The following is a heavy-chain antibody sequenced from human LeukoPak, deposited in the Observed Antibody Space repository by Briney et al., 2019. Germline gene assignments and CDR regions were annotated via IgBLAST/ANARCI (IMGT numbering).Heavy chain of an antibody. J-gene: IGHJ4*02. CDR3: ARGPGSGSRYFDY. V-gene: IGHV1-69*04. CDR1: GGTFSSYA. CDR2: IIPILGIA. D-gene: IGHD1-26*01. Sequence: ASVKVSCKASGGTFSSYAISWVRQAPGQGLEWMGRIIPILGIANYAQKFQGRVTITADKSTSTAYMELSSLRSEDTAVYYCARGPGSGSRYFDYWGQGTLVTVSS.